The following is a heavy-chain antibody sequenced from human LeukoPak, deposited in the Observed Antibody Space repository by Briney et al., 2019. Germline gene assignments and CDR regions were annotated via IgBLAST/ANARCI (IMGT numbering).Heavy chain of an antibody. J-gene: IGHJ4*02. Sequence: PSETLSLTCAVYGGSFSGYYWSWIRQPPGKGLEWIGEINHSGSTNYNPSLKSRVTILVDTSKNQFSLKLSSVTAADTAVYYCARGAEMAIDYWGQGTLVTVSS. V-gene: IGHV4-34*01. CDR3: ARGAEMAIDY. D-gene: IGHD5-12*01. CDR1: GGSFSGYY. CDR2: INHSGST.